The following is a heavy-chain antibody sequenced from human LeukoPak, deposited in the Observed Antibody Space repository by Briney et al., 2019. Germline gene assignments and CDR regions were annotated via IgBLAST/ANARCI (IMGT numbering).Heavy chain of an antibody. D-gene: IGHD3-22*01. CDR3: TKDLNHDSSG. V-gene: IGHV3-7*01. CDR2: INTVGNEK. J-gene: IGHJ1*01. CDR1: GFRFSDYW. Sequence: GGSLRLSCAASGFRFSDYWMTWVRQAPGKGLECGANINTVGNEKYYPDSVKGRFTISRDNAKNSLYLQMNNMRVEDTAIYYCTKDLNHDSSGWGQGNLVTVSS.